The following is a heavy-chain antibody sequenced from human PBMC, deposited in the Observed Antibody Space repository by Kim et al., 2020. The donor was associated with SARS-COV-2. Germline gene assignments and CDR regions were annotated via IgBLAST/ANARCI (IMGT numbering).Heavy chain of an antibody. CDR3: AKEVTSSTSYYFDY. CDR2: ISYDGSNK. CDR1: GFTFSSYG. V-gene: IGHV3-30*18. J-gene: IGHJ4*02. D-gene: IGHD2-2*01. Sequence: GGSLRLSCAASGFTFSSYGMHWVRQAPGKGLEWVAVISYDGSNKYYADSVKGRFTISRDNSKNTLYLQMNSLRAEDTAVYYCAKEVTSSTSYYFDYWGQG.